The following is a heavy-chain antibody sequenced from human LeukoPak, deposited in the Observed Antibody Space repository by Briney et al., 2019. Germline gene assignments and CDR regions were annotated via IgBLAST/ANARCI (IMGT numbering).Heavy chain of an antibody. J-gene: IGHJ5*02. CDR3: AKARTTVTTGNWFDP. CDR2: ISGLGEST. CDR1: GFTFSSYA. Sequence: GGSLRLSCAASGFTFSSYAMSWVRQAPGKGLEWVSGISGLGESTFYADSVKGRFTISRDNSKNTLYLQMNSLRAEDTAVYYCAKARTTVTTGNWFDPWGQGTLVTVSS. V-gene: IGHV3-23*01. D-gene: IGHD4-17*01.